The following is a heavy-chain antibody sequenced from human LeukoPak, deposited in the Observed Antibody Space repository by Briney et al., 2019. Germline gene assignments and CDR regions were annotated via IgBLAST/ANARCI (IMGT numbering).Heavy chain of an antibody. CDR1: GGTFSSYA. D-gene: IGHD6-13*01. CDR3: ARERPPGDSSNWFLEGYFDI. J-gene: IGHJ4*02. CDR2: IIPIFGTA. Sequence: SVKVSCKASGGTFSSYAITWVRQAPGQGLEWMGRIIPIFGTANYAQKFQGRVTITTDESTSTAYMELSTLRSDDTAVYYCARERPPGDSSNWFLEGYFDIWGQGTLVTVSS. V-gene: IGHV1-69*05.